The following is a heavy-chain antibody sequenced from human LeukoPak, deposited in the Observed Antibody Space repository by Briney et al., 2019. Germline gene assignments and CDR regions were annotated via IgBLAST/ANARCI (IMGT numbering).Heavy chain of an antibody. CDR3: ASASSHRIAAGGDY. D-gene: IGHD6-13*01. Sequence: GGSLRLSCAASGFTFSNYWMHWVRQAPGKGLVWVSRINSDGSSRNYADSVQGRFTISRDNAKNTLYLQMNSLRAEDTAVYYCASASSHRIAAGGDYWGQGTLVTVSS. CDR2: INSDGSSR. V-gene: IGHV3-74*01. J-gene: IGHJ4*02. CDR1: GFTFSNYW.